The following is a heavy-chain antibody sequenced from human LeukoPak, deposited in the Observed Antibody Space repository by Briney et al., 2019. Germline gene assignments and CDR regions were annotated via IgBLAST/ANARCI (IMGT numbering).Heavy chain of an antibody. Sequence: PSETLSLTCTVSGGSISGYYWSWIRQPPGKGLEWIAYIYYSGSTNYNPSLKSRVTISVDRSKNQFSLKLSSVTAADTAVFYCASHSSSELDYWGQGTLVTVSS. D-gene: IGHD6-6*01. CDR3: ASHSSSELDY. V-gene: IGHV4-59*12. CDR2: IYYSGST. J-gene: IGHJ4*02. CDR1: GGSISGYY.